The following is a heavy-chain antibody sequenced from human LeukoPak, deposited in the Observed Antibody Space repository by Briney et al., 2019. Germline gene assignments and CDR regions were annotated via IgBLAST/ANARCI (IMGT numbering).Heavy chain of an antibody. CDR2: INPNSAGT. CDR1: GYTFTGYY. CDR3: ARRYCSGGTCYSDY. D-gene: IGHD2-15*01. Sequence: ASLKVSCKASGYTFTGYYMHWVRQAPGQGLEWMGWINPNSAGTIFAQKFQGRVTMTRDTSISTAYMELISLKSDDTAMYYCARRYCSGGTCYSDYWGQGTLVTVSS. J-gene: IGHJ4*02. V-gene: IGHV1-2*02.